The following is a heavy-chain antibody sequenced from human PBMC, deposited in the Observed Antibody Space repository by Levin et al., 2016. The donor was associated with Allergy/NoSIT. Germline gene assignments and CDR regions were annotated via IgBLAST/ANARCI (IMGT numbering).Heavy chain of an antibody. D-gene: IGHD4-23*01. V-gene: IGHV3-30*04. CDR2: ISYDGSNK. Sequence: GESLKISCAASGFTFSSYAMHWVRQAPGKGLEWVAVISYDGSNKYYADSVKGRFTISRDNSKNTLYLQMNSLRAEDTAVYYCARDLKPKTTVVTLPGYWGQGTLVTVSS. J-gene: IGHJ4*02. CDR3: ARDLKPKTTVVTLPGY. CDR1: GFTFSSYA.